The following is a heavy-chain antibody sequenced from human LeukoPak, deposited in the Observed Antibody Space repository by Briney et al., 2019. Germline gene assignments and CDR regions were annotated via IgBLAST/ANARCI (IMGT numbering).Heavy chain of an antibody. CDR1: GFSFDNYA. Sequence: QPGGSLRLSCAASGFSFDNYAMHWVRQAPGQGLEWVSGINWNSNTIGYADSVKGRFTISRDNAKNSLYLQMNSLTAEDTAVYYCSVVVNAGELANDAFDIWGQGTMVTVSS. CDR2: INWNSNTI. CDR3: SVVVNAGELANDAFDI. V-gene: IGHV3-9*01. D-gene: IGHD3-22*01. J-gene: IGHJ3*02.